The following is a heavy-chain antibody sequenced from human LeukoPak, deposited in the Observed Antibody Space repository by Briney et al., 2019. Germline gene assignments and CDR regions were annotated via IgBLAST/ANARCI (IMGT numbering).Heavy chain of an antibody. CDR3: ARVPGLRIAAAGPPHDWYFDL. J-gene: IGHJ2*01. V-gene: IGHV1-69*13. Sequence: GASVKVSCKASGGTFSSYAISWVRQAPGQGLEWMGGIIPIFGTANYAQKFQGRVTITADESTSTAYMELSSLRSEDTAVYYCARVPGLRIAAAGPPHDWYFDLWGRGTLVTVSS. D-gene: IGHD6-13*01. CDR1: GGTFSSYA. CDR2: IIPIFGTA.